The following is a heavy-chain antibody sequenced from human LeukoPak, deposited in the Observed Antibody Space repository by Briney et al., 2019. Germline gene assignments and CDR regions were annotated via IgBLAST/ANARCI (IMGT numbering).Heavy chain of an antibody. CDR3: AKFGATGGFKEVDY. J-gene: IGHJ4*02. CDR1: GFTFNIYG. CDR2: ISGSGGST. Sequence: GGSLRLSCAASGFTFNIYGMHWVRQAPGKGLEWVSAISGSGGSTYYADSVKGRFTISRDNSKNTLYLQMNSLRAEDTAVYYCAKFGATGGFKEVDYWGQGTLVTVSS. V-gene: IGHV3-23*01. D-gene: IGHD1-26*01.